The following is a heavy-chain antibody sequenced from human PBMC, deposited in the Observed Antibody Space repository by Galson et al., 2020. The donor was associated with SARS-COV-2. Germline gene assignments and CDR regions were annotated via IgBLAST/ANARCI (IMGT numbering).Heavy chain of an antibody. CDR3: ARITMVRGVLGPIDAFDI. D-gene: IGHD3-10*01. J-gene: IGHJ3*02. CDR2: IAWDDDK. V-gene: IGHV2-70*01. Sequence: PTLVKPSQTLTLTCTFSGFPLSTSGMCVSWIRQPPGKALEWLAPIAWDDDKYYSTSLKTRLTISKDTSKNQVVLTMTNMDPVDTATYYCARITMVRGVLGPIDAFDIWGQGTMVTVSS. CDR1: GFPLSTSGMC.